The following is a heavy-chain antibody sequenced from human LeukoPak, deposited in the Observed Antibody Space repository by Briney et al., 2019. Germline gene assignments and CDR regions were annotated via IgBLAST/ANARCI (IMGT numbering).Heavy chain of an antibody. J-gene: IGHJ4*02. V-gene: IGHV1-2*02. CDR3: ARAATHAYTFWSGFYAF. CDR1: GYTFTGYY. Sequence: ASVKVSCKASGYTFTGYYMHWVRQAPGQGLEWMGWINPNSGGTNYAQKFQGRVTMTRDTSISTAHMELSRLRSDDTAVYYCARAATHAYTFWSGFYAFWGQGSLVTVSS. D-gene: IGHD3-3*01. CDR2: INPNSGGT.